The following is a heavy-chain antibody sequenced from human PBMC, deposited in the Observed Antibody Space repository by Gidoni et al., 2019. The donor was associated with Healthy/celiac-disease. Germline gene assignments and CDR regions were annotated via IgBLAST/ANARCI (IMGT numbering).Heavy chain of an antibody. CDR2: IWYDGSNK. V-gene: IGHV3-33*01. CDR3: ARGVTIQGYYYYGMDV. CDR1: GFHFSSYG. J-gene: IGHJ6*02. D-gene: IGHD3-3*01. Sequence: QVQLVESGGGVVQPGRSLRLSCAASGFHFSSYGMHWVRQAPGKGLEWVAVIWYDGSNKYYADSVKGRFTISRDNSKNTLYLQMNSLRAEDTAVYYCARGVTIQGYYYYGMDVWGQGTTVTVSS.